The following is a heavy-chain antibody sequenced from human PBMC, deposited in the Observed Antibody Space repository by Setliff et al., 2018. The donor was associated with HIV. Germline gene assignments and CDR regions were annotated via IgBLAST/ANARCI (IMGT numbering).Heavy chain of an antibody. Sequence: SGPTLVNPTQTLTLTCTFSGFSLRISGVGVGWIRQPPGEALEWLALIFWNDDKRLSPSLRSRISITKDTSKNQVVLTMTNMDPVDTATYYCIYSSDWHTSRSCDFWGQGALVTVSS. CDR1: GFSLRISGVG. J-gene: IGHJ4*02. D-gene: IGHD3-9*01. V-gene: IGHV2-5*01. CDR3: IYSSDWHTSRSCDF. CDR2: IFWNDDK.